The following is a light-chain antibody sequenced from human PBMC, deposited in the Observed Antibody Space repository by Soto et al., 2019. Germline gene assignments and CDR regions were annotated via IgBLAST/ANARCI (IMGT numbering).Light chain of an antibody. CDR2: AAS. CDR1: QGITNY. CDR3: QQYNNWVQT. J-gene: IGKJ1*01. V-gene: IGKV3-15*01. Sequence: ITQSPSSLSASVGARVTITCRASQGITNYLAWYQQKPGQAPRLLIYAASTRATGIPARFSGSGSGTEFTLTISSLESEDFAVYYCQQYNNWVQTFGQGTMVDI.